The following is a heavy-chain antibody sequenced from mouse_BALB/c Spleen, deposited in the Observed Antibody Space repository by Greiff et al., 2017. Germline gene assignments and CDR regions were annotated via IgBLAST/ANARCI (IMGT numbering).Heavy chain of an antibody. CDR2: ILPGSGST. V-gene: IGHV1-9*01. Sequence: VQLQQSGAELMKPGASVKISCKATGYTFSSYWIEWVKQRPGHGLEWIGEILPGSGSTNYNEKFKGKATFTADTSSNTAYMQLSSLTSEDSAVYYCARRDSYDAMDYWGQGTSVTVSS. CDR3: ARRDSYDAMDY. J-gene: IGHJ4*01. CDR1: GYTFSSYW.